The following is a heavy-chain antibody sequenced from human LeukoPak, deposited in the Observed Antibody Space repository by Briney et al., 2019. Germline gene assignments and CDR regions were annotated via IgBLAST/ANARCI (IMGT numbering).Heavy chain of an antibody. Sequence: QPLGSLRLSRAGSGFDLWRYALRWVRQAPAKELEWVAEISDGGDGTPYADSVQGRFTISRDNSKNTVFLQMLSLRAHDTAFYYCVRVNYGGNSGYHFDYWGQGTLVTVSS. CDR2: ISDGGDGT. CDR1: GFDLWRYA. D-gene: IGHD4-23*01. CDR3: VRVNYGGNSGYHFDY. J-gene: IGHJ4*02. V-gene: IGHV3-23*01.